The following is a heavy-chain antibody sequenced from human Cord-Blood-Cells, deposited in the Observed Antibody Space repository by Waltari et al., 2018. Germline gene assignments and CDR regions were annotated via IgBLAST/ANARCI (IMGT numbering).Heavy chain of an antibody. J-gene: IGHJ4*02. D-gene: IGHD1-7*01. CDR3: AKDMLKLPDY. Sequence: QVQLVESGGGVVQTGRSLRLSCAASGFTFSSYGMHWVRQAPGKGLEWVAVISYDRSNKYYADSVKGRFTISRDNSKNTLYLQRNSLRAEDTALYYCAKDMLKLPDYWGQGTLVTGAS. V-gene: IGHV3-30*18. CDR2: ISYDRSNK. CDR1: GFTFSSYG.